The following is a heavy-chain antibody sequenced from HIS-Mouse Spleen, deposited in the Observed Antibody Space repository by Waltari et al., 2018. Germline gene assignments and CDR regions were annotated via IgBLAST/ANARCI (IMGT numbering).Heavy chain of an antibody. D-gene: IGHD1-20*01. CDR3: ARERPNNFPRFDP. J-gene: IGHJ5*02. V-gene: IGHV3-66*01. Sequence: EVQLVESGGGLVQPGGSLRLSCAAAGFTVSSHSMTWVRQAPGKGLEWVSVIYSGGSTYYADSVKGRFTISRDNSKNTLYLQMNSLRAEDTAVYYCARERPNNFPRFDPWGQGTLVTVSS. CDR2: IYSGGST. CDR1: GFTVSSHS.